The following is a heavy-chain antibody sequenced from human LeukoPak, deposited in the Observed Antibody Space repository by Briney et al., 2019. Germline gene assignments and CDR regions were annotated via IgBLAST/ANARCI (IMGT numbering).Heavy chain of an antibody. V-gene: IGHV4-59*12. D-gene: IGHD3-22*01. CDR1: GGSISSYY. CDR3: TRSTSDYYDYSQDYFDY. CDR2: IYYSGTT. Sequence: MPSETLSLTCTVSGGSISSYYLSWIRQPPGKGLEWIGYIYYSGTTNYNPSLKGRVTISVDTSNNHFSLKLTSVTAADTAVYYCTRSTSDYYDYSQDYFDYWGLGTLVTVSS. J-gene: IGHJ4*02.